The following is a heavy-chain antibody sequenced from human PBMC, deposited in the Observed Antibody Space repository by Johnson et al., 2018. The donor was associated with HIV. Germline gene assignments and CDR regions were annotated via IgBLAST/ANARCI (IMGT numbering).Heavy chain of an antibody. V-gene: IGHV3-64*01. CDR3: ARGKYYYDSSLGVQDDAFDI. J-gene: IGHJ3*02. Sequence: VQLVESGGGLVQPGGSLRLSCAASGFTFSSYAMHWVRQAPGKGLEYVSAISSNGGSTYYANSVKGRFTISIDHSKNTLYLQMGSLRAEDMAVYYCARGKYYYDSSLGVQDDAFDIWGQGTMVTVSS. D-gene: IGHD3-22*01. CDR2: ISSNGGST. CDR1: GFTFSSYA.